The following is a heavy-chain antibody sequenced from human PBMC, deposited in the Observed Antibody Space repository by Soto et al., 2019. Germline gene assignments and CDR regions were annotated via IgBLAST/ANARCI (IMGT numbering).Heavy chain of an antibody. V-gene: IGHV4-34*01. CDR2: INHSGST. J-gene: IGHJ4*01. CDR3: ARKKVGATTSYDY. CDR1: GGSFSGYY. Sequence: SEALSLTCAVYGGSFSGYYWSWIRQPPGKGLEWIGEINHSGSTNYNPSLKSRVTISVDTSKNQFSLKLSSVTAADTAVYYCARKKVGATTSYDYWGQGTLVTVSS. D-gene: IGHD1-26*01.